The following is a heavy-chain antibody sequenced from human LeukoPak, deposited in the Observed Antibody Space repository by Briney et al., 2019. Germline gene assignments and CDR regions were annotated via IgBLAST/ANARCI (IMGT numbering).Heavy chain of an antibody. CDR2: IYGNDNK. CDR1: GFSLSTNRVG. CDR3: VHDIRRGEGFLH. D-gene: IGHD1-1*01. V-gene: IGHV2-5*01. J-gene: IGHJ1*01. Sequence: SGPTLVKPTETLTLTCTFSGFSLSTNRVGVGWVRQPPGKALQWLALIYGNDNKVYSPSLKNRLTISKDTSTNVVVLTMTNMDPVDTATYFCVHDIRRGEGFLHWGQGTLVTVSS.